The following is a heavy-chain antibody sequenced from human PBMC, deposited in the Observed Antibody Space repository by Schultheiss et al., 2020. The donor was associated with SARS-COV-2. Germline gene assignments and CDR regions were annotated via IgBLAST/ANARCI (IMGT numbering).Heavy chain of an antibody. V-gene: IGHV4-4*07. D-gene: IGHD3-10*01. CDR2: IFTSGST. CDR1: GGSINSYH. CDR3: ARSTYYYGSGSYYGGWYFDL. Sequence: SQTLSLTCTVSGGSINSYHWSWIRQPAGKGLEWIGGIFTSGSTNNNPSLKSRVTISVDTSKNQFSLKLSSVTAADTAVYYCARSTYYYGSGSYYGGWYFDLWGRGTLVTVSS. J-gene: IGHJ2*01.